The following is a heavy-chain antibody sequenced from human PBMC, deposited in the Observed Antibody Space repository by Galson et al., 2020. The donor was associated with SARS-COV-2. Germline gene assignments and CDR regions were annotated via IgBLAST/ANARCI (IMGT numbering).Heavy chain of an antibody. V-gene: IGHV3-48*03. CDR3: ARSVAAAAFDG. CDR1: GFTFRSYE. D-gene: IGHD6-19*01. Sequence: GESLKISCAASGFTFRSYEMNWVRQAPGKGLEWVSYITILGDTIFYSDSVRGRFTISRDNAKNSLYLQMNSLRAEDTAIYYCARSVAAAAFDGWGQGTMLTVSS. J-gene: IGHJ3*01. CDR2: ITILGDTI.